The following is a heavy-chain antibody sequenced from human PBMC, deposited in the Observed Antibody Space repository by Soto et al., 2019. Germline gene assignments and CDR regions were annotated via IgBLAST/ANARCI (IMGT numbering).Heavy chain of an antibody. CDR1: GGSVSSGSYY. D-gene: IGHD1-26*01. CDR2: IYYSGST. J-gene: IGHJ4*02. Sequence: SETLSITCTVSGGSVSSGSYYWSWIRQPPGKGLEWIGYIYYSGSTNYNPSLKSRVTISVDTPKNQFSLKLSSVTAADTAVYYCARVGIVGATTDYWGQGTLVTVSS. V-gene: IGHV4-61*01. CDR3: ARVGIVGATTDY.